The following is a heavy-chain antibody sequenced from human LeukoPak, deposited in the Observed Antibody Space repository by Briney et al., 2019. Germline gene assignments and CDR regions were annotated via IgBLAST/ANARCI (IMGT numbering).Heavy chain of an antibody. Sequence: SETLSLTCTVSGDSISRYYWGWIRQPPGKGLEWIGYIYYSGSANYNPSLKSRVTISIDTSKNQFSLKVNSVTAADTAVYYCASNFAITAGSAFDIWGQGTMVTVSS. V-gene: IGHV4-59*01. CDR3: ASNFAITAGSAFDI. J-gene: IGHJ3*02. CDR2: IYYSGSA. D-gene: IGHD1-14*01. CDR1: GDSISRYY.